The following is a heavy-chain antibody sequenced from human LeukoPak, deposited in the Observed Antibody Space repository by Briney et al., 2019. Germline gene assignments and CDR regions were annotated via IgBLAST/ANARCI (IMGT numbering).Heavy chain of an antibody. CDR2: INHSGST. CDR1: GGSFSGYY. V-gene: IGHV4-34*01. Sequence: SETLSLTCAVYGGSFSGYYWSRIRQPPGKGLEWIGEINHSGSTNYNPSLKSRVTISVDTSKNQFSLKLSSVTAADTAVYYCAITLYSSGWYRFPPGYWGQGTLVTVSS. CDR3: AITLYSSGWYRFPPGY. J-gene: IGHJ4*02. D-gene: IGHD6-19*01.